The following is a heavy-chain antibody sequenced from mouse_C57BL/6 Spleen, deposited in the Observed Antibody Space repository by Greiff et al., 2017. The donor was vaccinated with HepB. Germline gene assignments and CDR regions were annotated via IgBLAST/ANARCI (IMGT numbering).Heavy chain of an antibody. CDR1: GYAFSSSW. V-gene: IGHV1-82*01. CDR2: IYPGDGDT. Sequence: VQLQQSGPELVKPGASVKISCKASGYAFSSSWMNWVKQRPGKGLEWIGRIYPGDGDTNYNGKFKGKATLTADKSSSTAYMQLSSLTSEDSAVYFCARGYYDYDGDWFAYWGQGTLVTVSA. J-gene: IGHJ3*01. CDR3: ARGYYDYDGDWFAY. D-gene: IGHD2-4*01.